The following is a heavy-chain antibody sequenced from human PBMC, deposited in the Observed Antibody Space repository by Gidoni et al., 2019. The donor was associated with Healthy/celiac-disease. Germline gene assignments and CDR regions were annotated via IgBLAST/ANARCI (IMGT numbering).Heavy chain of an antibody. J-gene: IGHJ5*02. Sequence: QVQLVQSGAEVKKPGSSVKVSCKASGGTFSSYAISWVRQAPGQGLEWMGGIIPIFGTANYAQKFQGRVTITADESTSTAYMELSSLRSEDTAVYYCARDLDYYDSSGLYGWFDPWGQGTLVTVSS. D-gene: IGHD3-22*01. V-gene: IGHV1-69*01. CDR3: ARDLDYYDSSGLYGWFDP. CDR1: GGTFSSYA. CDR2: IIPIFGTA.